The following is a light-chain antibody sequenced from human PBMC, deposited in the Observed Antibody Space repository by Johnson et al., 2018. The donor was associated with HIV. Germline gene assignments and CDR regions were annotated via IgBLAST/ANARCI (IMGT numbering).Light chain of an antibody. CDR2: DNN. J-gene: IGLJ1*01. V-gene: IGLV1-51*01. CDR1: SSNIGNNY. Sequence: QSVLTQPPSVSAAPGQKVTISCSGSSSNIGNNYVSWYQQLPGTAPKLLIYDNNKRPSGIADRFSASKSGTSATLDITGLQTGDEADYYCGAWDSGLTAHFVFAMGTTITVL. CDR3: GAWDSGLTAHFV.